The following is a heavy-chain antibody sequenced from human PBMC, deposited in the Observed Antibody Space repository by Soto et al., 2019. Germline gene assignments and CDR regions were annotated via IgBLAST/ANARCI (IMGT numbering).Heavy chain of an antibody. V-gene: IGHV4-59*01. CDR3: AREGLTGTIGLYYYYGLDV. CDR1: GGSISSYY. D-gene: IGHD1-7*01. J-gene: IGHJ6*02. Sequence: QVQLQESGPGLVKPSETLSLTCTVSGGSISSYYWNWIRQPPGKGLEWIGYIYYSGSTNYNSSLKSRVTISVDTSKNQFSLKLSSVTAVDTAVYYCAREGLTGTIGLYYYYGLDVWGQGTTVTVSS. CDR2: IYYSGST.